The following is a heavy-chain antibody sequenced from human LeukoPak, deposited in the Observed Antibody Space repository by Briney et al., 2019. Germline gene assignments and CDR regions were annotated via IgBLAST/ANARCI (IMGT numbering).Heavy chain of an antibody. D-gene: IGHD3-10*01. V-gene: IGHV1-69*05. J-gene: IGHJ6*03. Sequence: SVKVPCKASGGTFSSYAIRWVRQAPGQGLEWMGGIIPIFGTANYAQKFQGRVTITTDESTSTAYMELSSLRSEDTAVYYCARDAGSGSYSHGISYYYMDVWGKGTTVTVSS. CDR3: ARDAGSGSYSHGISYYYMDV. CDR1: GGTFSSYA. CDR2: IIPIFGTA.